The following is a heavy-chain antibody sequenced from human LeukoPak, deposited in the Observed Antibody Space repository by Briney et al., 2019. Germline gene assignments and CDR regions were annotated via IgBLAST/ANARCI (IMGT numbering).Heavy chain of an antibody. V-gene: IGHV4-61*05. CDR1: GGSISSSSYY. D-gene: IGHD3-3*01. CDR3: ARAPWGRSDFWSGHPYYFDY. Sequence: SETLSLTCTVSGGSISSSSYYWGWIRQPPGKGLEWIGYIYYSGGTNHNPSLKSRVTISVDTSKNQFSLKLSSVTAADTAVYYCARAPWGRSDFWSGHPYYFDYWGQGTLVTVSS. J-gene: IGHJ4*02. CDR2: IYYSGGT.